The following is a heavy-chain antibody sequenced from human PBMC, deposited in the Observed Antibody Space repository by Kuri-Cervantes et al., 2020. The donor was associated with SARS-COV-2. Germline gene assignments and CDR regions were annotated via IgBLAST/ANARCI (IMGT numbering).Heavy chain of an antibody. CDR2: ISGSGGST. Sequence: GESLKISCAASGFTFSSYAMSWVRQAPGKGLEWVSAISGSGGSTYYADSVKGRFTISRDNSKNTLYLQMNSLRAEDTAVYYCAKNPVPAAIPFDYWGQGTLVTVSS. CDR3: AKNPVPAAIPFDY. CDR1: GFTFSSYA. J-gene: IGHJ4*02. D-gene: IGHD2-2*01. V-gene: IGHV3-23*01.